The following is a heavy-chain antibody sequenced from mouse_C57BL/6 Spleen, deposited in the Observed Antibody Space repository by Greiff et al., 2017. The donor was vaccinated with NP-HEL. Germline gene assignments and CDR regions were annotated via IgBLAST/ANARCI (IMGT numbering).Heavy chain of an antibody. CDR1: GYAFSSSW. V-gene: IGHV1-82*01. J-gene: IGHJ2*01. D-gene: IGHD1-1*01. Sequence: QVQLQQSGPELVKPGASVKISCKASGYAFSSSWMNWVKQRPGKGLEWIGRIYPGDGDTNYNGKFKGKATLTADKSSSTAYMQLSSLTSEDSAVYFCAREVEGSFDYWGQGTTLTVSS. CDR2: IYPGDGDT. CDR3: AREVEGSFDY.